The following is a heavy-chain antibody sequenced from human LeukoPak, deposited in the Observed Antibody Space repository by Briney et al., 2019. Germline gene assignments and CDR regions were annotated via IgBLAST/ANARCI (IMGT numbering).Heavy chain of an antibody. Sequence: PGGSLRLSCAASGFTFSSYWIHWVRQAPGKGLVWVSCAYSDGSSTTDADSVKGRFTISRDNAKNTVYLQMNSLRAEDTAVYFCARDGYNSANGIDVWGQGTMVTVSS. CDR3: ARDGYNSANGIDV. J-gene: IGHJ3*01. CDR1: GFTFSSYW. D-gene: IGHD1-1*01. CDR2: AYSDGSST. V-gene: IGHV3-74*01.